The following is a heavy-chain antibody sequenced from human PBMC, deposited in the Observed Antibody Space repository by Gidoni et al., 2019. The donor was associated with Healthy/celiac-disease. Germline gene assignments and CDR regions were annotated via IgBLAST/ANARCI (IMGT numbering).Heavy chain of an antibody. D-gene: IGHD3-16*01. CDR2: IDWDDDK. V-gene: IGHV2-70*01. J-gene: IGHJ4*02. CDR3: ARIWGSYGYDY. CDR1: WFSLRTSGMC. Sequence: QVTLRESGPALVKPTRTLPLTCTFSWFSLRTSGMCVSWIRQPPGKALEWLALIDWDDDKYYSTSLKTRLTISKDTSKNQVVLTMTNMDPVDTATYYGARIWGSYGYDYWGQGTLVTVSS.